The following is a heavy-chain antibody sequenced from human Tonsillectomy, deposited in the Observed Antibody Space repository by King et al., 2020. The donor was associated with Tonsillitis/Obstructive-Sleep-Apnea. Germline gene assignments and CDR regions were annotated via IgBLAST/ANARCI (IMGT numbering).Heavy chain of an antibody. CDR3: ARYYFYMDV. Sequence: QLQESGPGLGKPSGTLSLSCAVSGGSINSTNWWSWVRQPPGKGLEWIGAINHSGSINYNPTLKSRVTISVDRSNNQFSLKLSSVTAADTAVYYCARYYFYMDVWGKGTTVTVSS. V-gene: IGHV4-4*02. CDR2: INHSGSI. J-gene: IGHJ6*03. CDR1: GGSINSTNW.